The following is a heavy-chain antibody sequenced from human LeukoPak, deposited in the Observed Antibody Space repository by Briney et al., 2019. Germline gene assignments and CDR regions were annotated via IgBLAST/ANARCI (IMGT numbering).Heavy chain of an antibody. J-gene: IGHJ4*02. CDR2: IIPIFGTA. D-gene: IGHD1-26*01. CDR1: ADTFSSYA. CDR3: ARGRGGSYGNYFDY. V-gene: IGHV1-69*05. Sequence: SVKVSCKASADTFSSYAISWVRQAPGQGLEWMGRIIPIFGTANYAQKFQGRVTITTDKSTSTAYMELSSLRSEDTAVYYCARGRGGSYGNYFDYWGQGTLVTV.